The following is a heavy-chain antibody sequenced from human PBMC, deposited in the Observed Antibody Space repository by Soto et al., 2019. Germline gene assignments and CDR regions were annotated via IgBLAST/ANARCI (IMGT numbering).Heavy chain of an antibody. CDR2: IYSGGST. V-gene: IGHV3-66*01. D-gene: IGHD6-19*01. CDR1: GFTVSSNY. J-gene: IGHJ4*02. CDR3: ARGLGSGWYNFDY. Sequence: PGGSLRLSCAASGFTVSSNYMSWVRQAPGKGLEWVSVIYSGGSTYYADSVKGRFTISRDNSKNTLYLQMNSLRAEDTAVYYCARGLGSGWYNFDYWGQGTLVTVSS.